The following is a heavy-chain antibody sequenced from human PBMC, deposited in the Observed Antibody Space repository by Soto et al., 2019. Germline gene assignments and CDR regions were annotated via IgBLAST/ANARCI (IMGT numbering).Heavy chain of an antibody. CDR2: IKSKTDGGTT. D-gene: IGHD7-27*01. V-gene: IGHV3-15*07. Sequence: EVQLVESGGGLVKPGGSRRLSCAASGFTFSNAWMNWVRQAPGKGLEWVGRIKSKTDGGTTDYAAPVKGRFTISRDDSKNTLYLQMNSLKTEDTAVYYCTTKDWGYYYYGMDVWGQGTTVTVSS. CDR1: GFTFSNAW. CDR3: TTKDWGYYYYGMDV. J-gene: IGHJ6*02.